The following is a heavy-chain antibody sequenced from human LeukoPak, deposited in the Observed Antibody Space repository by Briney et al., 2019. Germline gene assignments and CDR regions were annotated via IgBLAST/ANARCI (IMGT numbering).Heavy chain of an antibody. D-gene: IGHD2-2*01. V-gene: IGHV1-18*01. J-gene: IGHJ4*02. CDR3: VGVYCTSTSCHFDY. CDR1: GYTFISYG. Sequence: ASVKVSCKASGYTFISYGPSWVRQAPGQGIEWMGWISAYNGNTNYAQRFQDRVTMTTDTSTSTAYMELRSLRSDDTAVYYCVGVYCTSTSCHFDYWGQGTLVTVSS. CDR2: ISAYNGNT.